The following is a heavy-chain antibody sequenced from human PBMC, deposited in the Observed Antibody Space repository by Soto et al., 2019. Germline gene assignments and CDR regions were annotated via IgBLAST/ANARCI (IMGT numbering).Heavy chain of an antibody. J-gene: IGHJ4*02. CDR3: ARVVYTGYEYEFDY. V-gene: IGHV3-74*01. D-gene: IGHD5-12*01. Sequence: GGSMRLSCAASGFTFSSYWMHWVRQAPGKGLVWVSHINSDGSSTSYADSVEGRFTISRDNARNTLYLQMNSLRAEDTAVYYCARVVYTGYEYEFDYWGQGTLVTVSS. CDR2: INSDGSST. CDR1: GFTFSSYW.